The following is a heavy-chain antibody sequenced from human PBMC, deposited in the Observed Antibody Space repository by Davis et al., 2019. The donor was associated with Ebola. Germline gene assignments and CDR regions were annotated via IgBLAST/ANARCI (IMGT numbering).Heavy chain of an antibody. V-gene: IGHV4-34*01. CDR1: GGSFSDNY. J-gene: IGHJ5*02. Sequence: MPGGSLRLSCAVYGGSFSDNYWSWIRQPPGKGLEWIGEINHSGRTNNNPSLKSLVTISVDTSKNQFSLKLSSVTAADTAVYYCARGPGAIWFGEQLGGWFDPWGQGTLVTVSS. CDR2: INHSGRT. D-gene: IGHD3-10*01. CDR3: ARGPGAIWFGEQLGGWFDP.